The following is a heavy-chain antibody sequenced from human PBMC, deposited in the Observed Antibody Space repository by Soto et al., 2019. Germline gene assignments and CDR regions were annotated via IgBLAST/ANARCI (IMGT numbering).Heavy chain of an antibody. Sequence: ASVKVSCKDSGYTFTSYGIRWVRQAPGQGLEWMGWISAYNGNTNYAQRLQGRVTMTTDTSTSTAYMELRSPRSDDTAVYYCARTGPLGITIFGVVINHQYNWFDPWGQGTLVTVSS. J-gene: IGHJ5*02. V-gene: IGHV1-18*01. CDR2: ISAYNGNT. D-gene: IGHD3-3*01. CDR1: GYTFTSYG. CDR3: ARTGPLGITIFGVVINHQYNWFDP.